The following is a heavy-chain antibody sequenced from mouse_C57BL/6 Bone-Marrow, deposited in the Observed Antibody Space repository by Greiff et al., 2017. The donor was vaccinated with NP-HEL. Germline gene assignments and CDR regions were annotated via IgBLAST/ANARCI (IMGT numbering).Heavy chain of an antibody. D-gene: IGHD1-1*01. V-gene: IGHV2-9*01. CDR2: IWGGGST. CDR3: AKLGRNYYGSSPYWYFDV. CDR1: GFSLTSYG. J-gene: IGHJ1*03. Sequence: VKVVESGPGLVAPSQSLSITCTVSGFSLTSYGVDWVRQPPGKGLEWLGVIWGGGSTNYNSALMSRLSISKDNSKSQVFLKMNSLQTDDTAMYYCAKLGRNYYGSSPYWYFDVWGTGTTVTVSS.